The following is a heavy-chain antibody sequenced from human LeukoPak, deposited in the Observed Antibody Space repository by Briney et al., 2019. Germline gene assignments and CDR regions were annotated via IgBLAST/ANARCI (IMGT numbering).Heavy chain of an antibody. CDR3: ARDPYSGSYGDSYYYMDV. CDR2: ITSTGSYT. D-gene: IGHD1-26*01. CDR1: GFTFSGYN. Sequence: PGGSLRLSCAASGFTFSGYNMNWVRQAPGKGLEWVSSITSTGSYTFYADSVKGRFTISRDNAKNSLYLQMNSLRAEDTAIYYCARDPYSGSYGDSYYYMDVWGKGTTVTISS. J-gene: IGHJ6*03. V-gene: IGHV3-21*01.